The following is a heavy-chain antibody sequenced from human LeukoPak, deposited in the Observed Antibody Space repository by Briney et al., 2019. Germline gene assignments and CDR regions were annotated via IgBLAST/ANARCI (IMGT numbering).Heavy chain of an antibody. CDR2: IYHSGST. D-gene: IGHD3-10*01. V-gene: IGHV4-4*02. J-gene: IGHJ3*02. Sequence: PSETLSLTCAVSGGSISSSNWWSWVRQPPGKGLEWIGEIYHSGSTNYNPSLKSRVTISVDKSKNQFSLKLSSVTAADTAVYYCARVLRAPAPGAFDIWGQGTMVTVSS. CDR1: GGSISSSNW. CDR3: ARVLRAPAPGAFDI.